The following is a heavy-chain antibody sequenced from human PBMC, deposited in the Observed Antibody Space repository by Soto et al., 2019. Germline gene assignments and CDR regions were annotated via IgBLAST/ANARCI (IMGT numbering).Heavy chain of an antibody. D-gene: IGHD2-8*01. CDR2: IYYSGST. CDR3: ARSNIVLMVYAIRGYFDY. V-gene: IGHV4-39*01. J-gene: IGHJ4*02. Sequence: PSETLSLTCTVSGGSISSSSYYWGWIRQPPGKGLEWIGSIYYSGSTYYNPSLKSRVTISVDTSKNQFSLKLSSVTAADTAVYYCARSNIVLMVYAIRGYFDYWGQGTLVTVSS. CDR1: GGSISSSSYY.